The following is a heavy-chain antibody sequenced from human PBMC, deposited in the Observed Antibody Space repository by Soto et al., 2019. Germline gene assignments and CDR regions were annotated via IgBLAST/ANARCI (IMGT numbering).Heavy chain of an antibody. Sequence: QVQLVQSGAEVKKPGASVKVSCKVSGYTLTELSMHWVRQAPGKGLEWMGGFDPEDGETIYAQKVQGRVTMTEDTSKDTAYMELSSLRYEDTAGYYCATDRQSSAMDYWGQGTLVTVSS. CDR3: ATDRQSSAMDY. CDR1: GYTLTELS. CDR2: FDPEDGET. J-gene: IGHJ4*02. D-gene: IGHD4-4*01. V-gene: IGHV1-24*01.